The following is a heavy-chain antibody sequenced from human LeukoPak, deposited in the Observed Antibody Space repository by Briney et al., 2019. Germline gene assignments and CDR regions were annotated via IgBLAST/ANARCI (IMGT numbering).Heavy chain of an antibody. J-gene: IGHJ4*02. CDR2: INPNSGGT. CDR3: ATARDILTTISVGGFDY. CDR1: GYTFTGSY. D-gene: IGHD5-12*01. Sequence: ASVKVSCKASGYTFTGSYIHWVRQAPGQGLEWMGWINPNSGGTNYAQKFQGRVTMTRDSSISTAYMELSRLSSDDTAVYYCATARDILTTISVGGFDYWGQGTLVTVSS. V-gene: IGHV1-2*02.